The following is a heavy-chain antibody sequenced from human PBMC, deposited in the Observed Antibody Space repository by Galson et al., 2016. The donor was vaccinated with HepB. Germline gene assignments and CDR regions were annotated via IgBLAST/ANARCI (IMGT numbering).Heavy chain of an antibody. D-gene: IGHD6-19*01. Sequence: FIKAKRYGETTEFAASVKGRFTISKDDSKSITYLQMNSLKTEDTAVYYCARHLPRGSGWSFYFDSWGQGTLVTVSS. V-gene: IGHV3-49*02. CDR3: ARHLPRGSGWSFYFDS. J-gene: IGHJ4*02. CDR2: IKAKRYGETT.